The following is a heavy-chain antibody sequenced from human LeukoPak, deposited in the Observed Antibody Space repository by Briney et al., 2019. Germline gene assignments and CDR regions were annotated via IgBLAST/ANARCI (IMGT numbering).Heavy chain of an antibody. Sequence: SETLSLTCTVSGGSLSSSSYYWGWIRQPPGKGLEWVGSIYYTGYTYYHPSLQSRVTISVDTSKNQFSLKLSSVTAADTAVYYCARAARPYDSSGYFRYWGQGTLVTVSS. V-gene: IGHV4-39*01. CDR3: ARAARPYDSSGYFRY. CDR1: GGSLSSSSYY. J-gene: IGHJ4*02. CDR2: IYYTGYT. D-gene: IGHD3-22*01.